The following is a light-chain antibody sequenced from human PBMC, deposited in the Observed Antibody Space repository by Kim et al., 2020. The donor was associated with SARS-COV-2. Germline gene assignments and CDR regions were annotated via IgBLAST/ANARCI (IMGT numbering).Light chain of an antibody. CDR2: CSS. CDR1: PRVSSIY. V-gene: IGKV3-20*01. CDR3: QQFGSSPWT. Sequence: SPGERATPSCRASPRVSSIYVALYQQRPGQPPRLPVYCSSSKAPCIPGRFSRSWSGPDFTLTISRLEPEDFAVYYCQQFGSSPWTLGQGTKVEIK. J-gene: IGKJ1*01.